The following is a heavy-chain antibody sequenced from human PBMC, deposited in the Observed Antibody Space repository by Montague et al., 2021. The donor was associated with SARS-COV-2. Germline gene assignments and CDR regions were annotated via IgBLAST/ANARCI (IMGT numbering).Heavy chain of an antibody. D-gene: IGHD3-16*01. CDR3: ARGLDHNKGGDY. CDR2: IYHTGST. V-gene: IGHV4-4*02. CDR1: GDSISSSHW. J-gene: IGHJ4*02. Sequence: SETLSLTCGVSGDSISSSHWWGCVRQPPGKGLQWIGEIYHTGSTNYNPSLMSRVTLSLGTSSNPFSLKLTSVTAADTAVYYCARGLDHNKGGDYWGQGILVIVSS.